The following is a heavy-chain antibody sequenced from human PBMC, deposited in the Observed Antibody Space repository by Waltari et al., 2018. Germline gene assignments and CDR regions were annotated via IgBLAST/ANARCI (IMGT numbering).Heavy chain of an antibody. CDR3: ARGRTIDMLGNYMDV. CDR2: INHSGST. Sequence: QVQLQQWGAGLLKPSETLSLTCAVYGGSFSGYYWSWLRQPPGKGLEWIGEINHSGSTNYNPSLKSRVTISVDTSKNQFSLKLSSVTAADTAVYYCARGRTIDMLGNYMDVWGKGTTVTVSS. J-gene: IGHJ6*03. V-gene: IGHV4-34*01. D-gene: IGHD1-1*01. CDR1: GGSFSGYY.